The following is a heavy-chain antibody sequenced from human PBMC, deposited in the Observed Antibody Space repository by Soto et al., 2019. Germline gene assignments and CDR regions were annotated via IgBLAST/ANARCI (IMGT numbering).Heavy chain of an antibody. CDR2: ISYDGSNR. D-gene: IGHD6-19*01. V-gene: IGHV3-30*03. Sequence: GGSLRLSSAASGFTFSSYGMHWVRQAPGKGLEWVAGISYDGSNRYYADSVKGRFTISRDNAKNTLYLQMNSLRAEDTAVYYCAVAVAGPTAIGYWGQGTLVTVSS. CDR1: GFTFSSYG. J-gene: IGHJ4*02. CDR3: AVAVAGPTAIGY.